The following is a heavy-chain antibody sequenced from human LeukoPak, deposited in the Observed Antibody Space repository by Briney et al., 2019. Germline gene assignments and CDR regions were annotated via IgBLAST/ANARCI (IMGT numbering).Heavy chain of an antibody. D-gene: IGHD6-13*01. CDR2: IKQDGSEK. CDR3: AKSGSSSWYLDWFDP. J-gene: IGHJ5*02. Sequence: GGSLRLSCAASGFTFSSYWMSWVRQAPGKGLEWVANIKQDGSEKYYVDSVKGRFTISRDNAKNSLYLQMNSLRAEDTAVYYCAKSGSSSWYLDWFDPWGQGTLVTVSS. V-gene: IGHV3-7*03. CDR1: GFTFSSYW.